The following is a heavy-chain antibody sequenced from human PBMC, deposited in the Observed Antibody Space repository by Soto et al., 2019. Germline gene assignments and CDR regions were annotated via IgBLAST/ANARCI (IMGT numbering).Heavy chain of an antibody. J-gene: IGHJ4*02. CDR3: ARRGGGVVLTATTPFDY. CDR2: IYHSGST. Sequence: QVPLQESGPRLVRPSGTLSLTCTVSSGSISTANWWSWVRQPPGRGLEWIGEIYHSGSTNYNLSLKSRVTLSVDKSKNQFSLRLSSVTAADTAMYYCARRGGGVVLTATTPFDYWGQGNLVTVPS. V-gene: IGHV4-4*02. D-gene: IGHD2-21*02. CDR1: SGSISTANW.